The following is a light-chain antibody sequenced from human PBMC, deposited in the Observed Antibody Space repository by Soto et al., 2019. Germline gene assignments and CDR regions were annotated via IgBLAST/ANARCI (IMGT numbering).Light chain of an antibody. Sequence: QSVLTQPASMSGSPGQSITISCTGTSSDVGDYNYVSWYQQPPGKAPKLIIYEVRSRPSGVSNRFSGSKSGNTASLTISGLQAEDEADYYCSSYTSSSTAVFGIGTKVTVL. CDR3: SSYTSSSTAV. J-gene: IGLJ1*01. V-gene: IGLV2-14*01. CDR2: EVR. CDR1: SSDVGDYNY.